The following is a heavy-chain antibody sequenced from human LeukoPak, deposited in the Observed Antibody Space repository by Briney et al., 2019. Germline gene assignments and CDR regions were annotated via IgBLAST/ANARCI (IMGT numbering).Heavy chain of an antibody. CDR3: ARVMTTVSGDVLDY. CDR1: GFTVSGNY. J-gene: IGHJ4*02. D-gene: IGHD4-11*01. V-gene: IGHV3-66*01. CDR2: IYSGGAT. Sequence: GGSLRLSCAASGFTVSGNYISWVRQAPGKELEWVSVIYSGGATFYADSIKGRFTISRDTSKNTVYLQMNSLRAEDTAVYYCARVMTTVSGDVLDYWGQGTLVTVSS.